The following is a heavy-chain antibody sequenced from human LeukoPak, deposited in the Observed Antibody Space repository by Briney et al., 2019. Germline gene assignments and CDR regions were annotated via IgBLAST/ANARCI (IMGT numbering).Heavy chain of an antibody. V-gene: IGHV3-7*03. J-gene: IGHJ6*04. Sequence: GGSLRLSCAASGFTFSSYWMSWVRQAPGKGLEWVANIKQDGSEKNYVDSVKGRFTISRDNAKNSLLLQMDSLGAEDTAVYYCARDDGYGSGSLNPYYYYGMDVWGKGTTVTVSS. D-gene: IGHD3-10*01. CDR3: ARDDGYGSGSLNPYYYYGMDV. CDR2: IKQDGSEK. CDR1: GFTFSSYW.